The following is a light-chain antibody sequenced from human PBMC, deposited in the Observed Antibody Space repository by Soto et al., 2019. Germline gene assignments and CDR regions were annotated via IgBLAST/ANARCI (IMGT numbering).Light chain of an antibody. Sequence: QSALTQPASVSGSPGQSISISCTGTSSDIGSYSLVSWYQQHPGEAPKLMIYGVTKRPSGVSNRFSGSKSGNTASLTISGLQPEDEADYYCCSYGGSSTLVFGGGTKVTVL. CDR3: CSYGGSSTLV. J-gene: IGLJ3*02. CDR2: GVT. V-gene: IGLV2-23*02. CDR1: SSDIGSYSL.